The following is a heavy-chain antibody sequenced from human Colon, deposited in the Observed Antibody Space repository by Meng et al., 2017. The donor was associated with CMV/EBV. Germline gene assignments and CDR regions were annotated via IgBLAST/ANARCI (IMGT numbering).Heavy chain of an antibody. CDR3: VTGTTGYFDL. J-gene: IGHJ4*02. V-gene: IGHV3-30*04. CDR2: ISYDGSNK. D-gene: IGHD1-7*01. Sequence: GESLKISCAASGFTFSSYAMHWVRQAPGKGLEWVAVISYDGSNKYYADSVKGRFTISRDNSKNTLYLQMSSLTADDTAIYYCVTGTTGYFDLWGQGTLVTVSS. CDR1: GFTFSSYA.